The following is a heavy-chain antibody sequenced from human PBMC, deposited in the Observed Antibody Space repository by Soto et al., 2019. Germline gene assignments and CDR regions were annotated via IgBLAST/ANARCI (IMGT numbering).Heavy chain of an antibody. J-gene: IGHJ4*02. V-gene: IGHV1-24*01. CDR2: FDPEDGET. D-gene: IGHD2-21*02. CDR1: GYTLTELS. CDR3: AREAHIVVVTAMHHYFDY. Sequence: ASVKVSCKVSGYTLTELSMHWVRQAPGKGLEWMGGFDPEDGETIYAQKFQGRVTMTEDTSTDTAYMELSSVTAADTAVYYCAREAHIVVVTAMHHYFDYWGQGTLVTVSS.